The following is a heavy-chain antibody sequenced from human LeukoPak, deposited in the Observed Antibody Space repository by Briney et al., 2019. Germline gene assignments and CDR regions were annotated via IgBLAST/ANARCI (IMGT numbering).Heavy chain of an antibody. J-gene: IGHJ4*02. V-gene: IGHV4-4*07. D-gene: IGHD6-19*01. CDR3: ARRPNRGWYFDY. CDR2: IYASGGT. CDR1: GGSISTYY. Sequence: PSETLSLTCSVSGGSISTYYWSWIRQPAGKGLEWIGRIYASGGTNYNPSLKSRVTMSVDTSTNQFSLRLSSVTAADTAVYYCARRPNRGWYFDYWGQGTLVTVSS.